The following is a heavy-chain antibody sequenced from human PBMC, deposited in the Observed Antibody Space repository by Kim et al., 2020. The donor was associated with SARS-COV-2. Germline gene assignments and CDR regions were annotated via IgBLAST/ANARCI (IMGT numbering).Heavy chain of an antibody. J-gene: IGHJ4*02. CDR1: GFTFSSYA. V-gene: IGHV3-23*01. Sequence: GGSLRLSCAASGFTFSSYAMSWVRQAPGKGLEWVSAITGNGGTTYYADSVKGRFTIFRDNSKDTFYLQMNSLRAEDTAVYYCAKTPGGYTYGRFYFDSWGQGTLGTVSS. CDR3: AKTPGGYTYGRFYFDS. D-gene: IGHD5-18*01. CDR2: ITGNGGTT.